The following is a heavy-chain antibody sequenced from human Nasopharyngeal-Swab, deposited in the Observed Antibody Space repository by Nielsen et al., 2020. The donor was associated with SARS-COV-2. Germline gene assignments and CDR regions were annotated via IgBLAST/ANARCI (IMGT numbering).Heavy chain of an antibody. Sequence: SVKVSCKASGDTFTRSAISWVRQAPGQGLEWMGRIIPLLNITNYAQKFQGSVTVTADKSTSTAYLLLSSLRSEDTAVYYCARDEYVDTTMATGSFDIWGQGTMVTVSS. D-gene: IGHD5-18*01. CDR3: ARDEYVDTTMATGSFDI. V-gene: IGHV1-69*04. J-gene: IGHJ3*02. CDR1: GDTFTRSA. CDR2: IIPLLNIT.